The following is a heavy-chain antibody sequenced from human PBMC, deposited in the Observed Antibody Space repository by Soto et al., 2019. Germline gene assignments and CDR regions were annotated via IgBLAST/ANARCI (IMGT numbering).Heavy chain of an antibody. V-gene: IGHV3-23*01. CDR3: ARRVIGSSRAFDI. J-gene: IGHJ3*02. Sequence: PGGSLRLSCAASGFAFRSHPISWVRQAPEKGLEWVAGISDGGDLTYNADSVRGRFTISRDNSRNTLYLQMNSLRAEDKAVYYCARRVIGSSRAFDIWGQGTMVTVSS. CDR1: GFAFRSHP. D-gene: IGHD3-10*01. CDR2: ISDGGDLT.